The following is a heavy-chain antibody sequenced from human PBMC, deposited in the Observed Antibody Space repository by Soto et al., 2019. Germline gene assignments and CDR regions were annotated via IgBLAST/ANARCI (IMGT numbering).Heavy chain of an antibody. CDR3: ARAGGLGAVAVDY. D-gene: IGHD6-19*01. CDR1: GGSISSGGYS. CDR2: VYHGST. V-gene: IGHV4-30-2*01. Sequence: SETLSLTCAVSGGSISSGGYSWSWIRQPPGKGLEWIGYVYHGSTYYNPSLKSRVTISVDRSKNQFSLKLSSVTAADTAVYYCARAGGLGAVAVDYWGQGTLVTVSS. J-gene: IGHJ4*02.